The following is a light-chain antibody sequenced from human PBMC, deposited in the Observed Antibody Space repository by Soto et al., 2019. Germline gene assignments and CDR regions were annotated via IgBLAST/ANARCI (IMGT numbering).Light chain of an antibody. Sequence: QSALTQPASMSGSPGQSITISCTGTSSDIGRYDFVSWYQQHPGNAPRLMICDVRHRPSGISDRFSRYKSGNTASLTISGLHADDEADYYCSSYSSGKTVVFGGGTKVTVL. V-gene: IGLV2-14*01. CDR2: DVR. CDR3: SSYSSGKTVV. CDR1: SSDIGRYDF. J-gene: IGLJ2*01.